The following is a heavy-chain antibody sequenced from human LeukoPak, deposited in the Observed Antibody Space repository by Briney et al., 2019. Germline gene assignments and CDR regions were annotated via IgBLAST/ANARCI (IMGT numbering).Heavy chain of an antibody. CDR1: GFTFSSYA. Sequence: GGSLRLSCAASGFTFSSYAMRWVRQAPGKGLEWIGRIQSETDGGTTDYAAPVKGRFTISRDDSKNMLYLQMNSLKNEDTAVYYCTTSPQWLENWGQGTLVTVSP. J-gene: IGHJ4*02. CDR2: IQSETDGGTT. V-gene: IGHV3-15*01. CDR3: TTSPQWLEN. D-gene: IGHD6-19*01.